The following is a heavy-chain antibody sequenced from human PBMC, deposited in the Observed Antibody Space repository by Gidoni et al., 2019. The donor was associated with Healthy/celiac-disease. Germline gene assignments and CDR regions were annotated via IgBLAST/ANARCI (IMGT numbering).Heavy chain of an antibody. CDR1: GGSISSYY. J-gene: IGHJ6*02. V-gene: IGHV4-59*01. CDR2: IYYSGST. Sequence: QVQLQESGPGLVKPSETLSLTCTVSGGSISSYYWSWIRQTPGKGLEWIGYIYYSGSTNYNPSLKSRVTISVDTSKNQFSLKLSSVTAADTAVYYCARDPVVPAAMWDYYYGMDVWGQGTTVTVSS. D-gene: IGHD2-2*01. CDR3: ARDPVVPAAMWDYYYGMDV.